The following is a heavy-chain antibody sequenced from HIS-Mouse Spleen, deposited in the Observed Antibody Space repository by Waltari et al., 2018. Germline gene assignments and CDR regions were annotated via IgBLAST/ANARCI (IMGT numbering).Heavy chain of an antibody. CDR1: GGSISSSSYY. CDR2: IYDSGTT. J-gene: IGHJ2*01. CDR3: AREIPYSSSWYDWYFDL. Sequence: QLQLQESGPGLVKPSETLSLTCTVSGGSISSSSYYWGWIRQPPGKGLGGIGSIYDSGTTSYTPALKSLVTISVDTSKNQFSLMLSSVTAADTAVYYCAREIPYSSSWYDWYFDLWGRGTLVTVSS. D-gene: IGHD6-13*01. V-gene: IGHV4-39*07.